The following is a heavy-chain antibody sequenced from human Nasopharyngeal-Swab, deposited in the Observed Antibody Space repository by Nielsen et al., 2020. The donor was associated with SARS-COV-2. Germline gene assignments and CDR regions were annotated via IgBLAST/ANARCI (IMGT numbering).Heavy chain of an antibody. V-gene: IGHV3-23*01. D-gene: IGHD2-21*01. Sequence: GESLKISCAASGLTFNNYNFNWVRQAPGKGLEWVSIISGSGDTTYYADSVKDRFTISRDNSKNTLYLQTNSLRVEDTAVYYCAKAPYLRGLDVWGQGTTVTVSS. J-gene: IGHJ6*02. CDR3: AKAPYLRGLDV. CDR1: GLTFNNYN. CDR2: ISGSGDTT.